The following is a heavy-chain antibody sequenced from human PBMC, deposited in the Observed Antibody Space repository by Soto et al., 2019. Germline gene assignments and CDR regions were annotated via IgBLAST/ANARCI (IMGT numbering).Heavy chain of an antibody. Sequence: ASVKVSCKASGYTFTSYAMHWVRQAPGQRLEWMGWINAGNGNTKYSQKFQGRVTITRDTSASTAYMELSSLRSEDTAVYYCATKYSSGWLRYYFDYWGQGTLVTVSS. D-gene: IGHD6-19*01. CDR3: ATKYSSGWLRYYFDY. CDR1: GYTFTSYA. V-gene: IGHV1-3*01. CDR2: INAGNGNT. J-gene: IGHJ4*02.